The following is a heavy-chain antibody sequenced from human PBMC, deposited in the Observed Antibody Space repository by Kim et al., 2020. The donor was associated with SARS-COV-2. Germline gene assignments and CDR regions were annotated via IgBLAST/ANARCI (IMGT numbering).Heavy chain of an antibody. V-gene: IGHV3-11*01. CDR2: IRGDRSGNII. J-gene: IGHJ3*02. Sequence: GGSLRLSCAASGFTFSDYYMSWIRQAPGKGLEWVSYIRGDRSGNIIYYADSVKGRFTISRDNAKNSLYLQMNSLRVEDTAVYYCARGIPNPYTGHDAFDIWGQGTLVTVSS. CDR3: ARGIPNPYTGHDAFDI. D-gene: IGHD2-2*02. CDR1: GFTFSDYY.